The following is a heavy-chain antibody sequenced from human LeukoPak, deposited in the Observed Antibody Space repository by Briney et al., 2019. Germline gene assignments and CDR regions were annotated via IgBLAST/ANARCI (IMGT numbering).Heavy chain of an antibody. V-gene: IGHV3-23*01. J-gene: IGHJ4*02. CDR3: ALYSNYAHFDY. CDR1: GFTFSSYA. CDR2: ISGSDGST. Sequence: GGSLRLSCAASGFTFSSYAMSWVRQAPGKGLEWVSAISGSDGSTYYADFVKGRFTISRDNSKNTLYLQMNSLRAEDTAVYYCALYSNYAHFDYWGQGTLVTVSS. D-gene: IGHD4-11*01.